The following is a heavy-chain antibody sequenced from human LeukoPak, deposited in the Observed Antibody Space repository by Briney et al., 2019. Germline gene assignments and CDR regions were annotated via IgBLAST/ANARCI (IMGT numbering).Heavy chain of an antibody. CDR2: INAGNGNT. J-gene: IGHJ3*02. CDR3: ARDYDSSGYHNQGAFDI. CDR1: GYTFTSYA. Sequence: ASVKVSCKASGYTFTSYAMHWVRQAPGQRLEWMGWINAGNGNTKYSQKFQGRVTITADKSTSTAYMELSSLRSEDTAVYYCARDYDSSGYHNQGAFDIWGQGTMVTVSS. V-gene: IGHV1-3*01. D-gene: IGHD3-22*01.